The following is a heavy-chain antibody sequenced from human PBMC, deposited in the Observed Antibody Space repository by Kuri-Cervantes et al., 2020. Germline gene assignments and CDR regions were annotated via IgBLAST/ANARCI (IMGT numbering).Heavy chain of an antibody. CDR1: GYTLTELS. Sequence: ASVKVSCKVSGYTLTELSMHWVRQAPGKGLEWMGGFDPEDGETIYAQKFQGRVTMTEDTSTSTAYMELRSLRSDDTAVYYSARSFHLYGDYVQTRDYWGQGTLVTVSS. CDR2: FDPEDGET. D-gene: IGHD4-17*01. V-gene: IGHV1-24*01. CDR3: ARSFHLYGDYVQTRDY. J-gene: IGHJ4*02.